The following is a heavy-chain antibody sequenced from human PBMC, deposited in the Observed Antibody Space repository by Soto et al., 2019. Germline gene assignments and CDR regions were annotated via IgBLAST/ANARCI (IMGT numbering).Heavy chain of an antibody. V-gene: IGHV3-30*18. Sequence: QVQLVESGGGVVQPGRSLRLSCAASGFTFSSYGMHWVRQAPGKGLEWVAVISYDGSNKYYTDSVKGRFTISRDNSKNTLYLQMNSLRAEDTAVYYCAKELGGLDFGVDYWGQGTLVTVSS. CDR3: AKELGGLDFGVDY. CDR2: ISYDGSNK. CDR1: GFTFSSYG. J-gene: IGHJ4*02. D-gene: IGHD3-16*01.